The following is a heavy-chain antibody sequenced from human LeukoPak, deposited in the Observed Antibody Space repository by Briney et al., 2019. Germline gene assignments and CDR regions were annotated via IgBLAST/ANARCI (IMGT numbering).Heavy chain of an antibody. CDR1: GFTFNNYA. V-gene: IGHV3-23*01. D-gene: IGHD5-24*01. J-gene: IGHJ4*02. CDR2: VTGPADTT. Sequence: GGSLRLSCAASGFTFNNYAMNWVRHAPGKGLEWVAAVTGPADTTYYADSVKGRFTISRDSFKDTLYLQMNRLGAEDTALYYCAKGAAIDHWGQGTLVTVSS. CDR3: AKGAAIDH.